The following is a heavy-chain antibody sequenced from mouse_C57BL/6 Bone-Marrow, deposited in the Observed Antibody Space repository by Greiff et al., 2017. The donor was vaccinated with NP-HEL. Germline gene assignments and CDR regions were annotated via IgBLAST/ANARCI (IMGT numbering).Heavy chain of an antibody. J-gene: IGHJ1*03. Sequence: QVQLQQPGAELVKPGASVKVSCKASGYTFTSYWMHWVKQRPGQGLEWIGRIHPSDSDTNYNQKFKGKATLTVDKSSSTAYMQLSSLTSEDSAVYYIAMNYGYGYWYFDVWGTGTTVTVSS. V-gene: IGHV1-74*01. CDR1: GYTFTSYW. CDR3: AMNYGYGYWYFDV. D-gene: IGHD2-2*01. CDR2: IHPSDSDT.